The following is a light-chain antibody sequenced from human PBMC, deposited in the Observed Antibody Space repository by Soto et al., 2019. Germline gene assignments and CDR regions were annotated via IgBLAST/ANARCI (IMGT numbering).Light chain of an antibody. J-gene: IGKJ2*01. CDR3: QQYDNLPYT. V-gene: IGKV1-33*01. CDR2: DAS. CDR1: QTIGSW. Sequence: DIHVTLSPSTLSSTVVDIVTVTCRASQTIGSWLAWYQKKPGKAPKILIYDASNLETGVQSRFSGSGYGTDFTFTISSLQPEDIATYYCQQYDNLPYTFGQGTRLEIK.